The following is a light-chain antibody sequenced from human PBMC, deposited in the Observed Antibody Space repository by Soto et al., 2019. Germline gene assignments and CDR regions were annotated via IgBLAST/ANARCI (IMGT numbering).Light chain of an antibody. CDR1: QSVSSN. Sequence: EIVMTQSPATLSVSPGERATLSCRASQSVSSNLAWYQQKPGQAPRLLIYGASTRATGIPARFSGSGSGTEFTLTIPSLQSEDFAVYYCQQYNKWPLFTFGPGTKVDIK. V-gene: IGKV3-15*01. J-gene: IGKJ3*01. CDR2: GAS. CDR3: QQYNKWPLFT.